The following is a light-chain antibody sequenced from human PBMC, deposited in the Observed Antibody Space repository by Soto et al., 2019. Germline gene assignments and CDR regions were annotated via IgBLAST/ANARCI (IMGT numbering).Light chain of an antibody. Sequence: EIVVTQSPATLSVSPGERATLSCRASQSISSNLAWYQQKHGQAPRLLIYGASTRATGIPARFSGSGSGTEFTLTISSLQSEDFAVYYCQQYNNWPRTFGQGTKVDIK. CDR1: QSISSN. J-gene: IGKJ1*01. CDR2: GAS. V-gene: IGKV3-15*01. CDR3: QQYNNWPRT.